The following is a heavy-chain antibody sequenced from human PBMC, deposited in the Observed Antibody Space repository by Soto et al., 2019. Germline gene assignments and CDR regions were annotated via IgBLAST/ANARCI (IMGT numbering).Heavy chain of an antibody. V-gene: IGHV1-69*06. Sequence: RASVKVSCKASGGTFSSYAVSWVRQAPGQGLEWTGGIIPIFGTANYAQKFQGRVTITADKSTSTAYMELSSLRSEDTAVYYCASRGYDILTGYYNNWFDPWGQGTLVTVSS. J-gene: IGHJ5*02. CDR2: IIPIFGTA. CDR1: GGTFSSYA. D-gene: IGHD3-9*01. CDR3: ASRGYDILTGYYNNWFDP.